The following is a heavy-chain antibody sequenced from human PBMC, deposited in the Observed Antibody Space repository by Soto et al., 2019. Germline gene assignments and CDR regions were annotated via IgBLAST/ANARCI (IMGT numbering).Heavy chain of an antibody. Sequence: ASVKVSCKASGYTFTSYAMHWVRQAPGQRLEWMGWINAGNGNTKYSQKFQGRVTITRDTSASTAYMELSSLRSEDTAVYYCARPFLMVATRPHNWFDPWGQGTLVTVS. J-gene: IGHJ5*02. D-gene: IGHD5-12*01. V-gene: IGHV1-3*01. CDR3: ARPFLMVATRPHNWFDP. CDR1: GYTFTSYA. CDR2: INAGNGNT.